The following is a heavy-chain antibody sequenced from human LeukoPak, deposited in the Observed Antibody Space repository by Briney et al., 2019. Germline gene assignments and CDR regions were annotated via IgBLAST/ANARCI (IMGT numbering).Heavy chain of an antibody. V-gene: IGHV3-33*01. CDR2: IWYDGSNK. Sequence: GGSLRLSCAASGFTFSSYGMHWVRQAPGKGLECVAVIWYDGSNKYYADSVKGRFTISRDNSKNTLYLQMNSLRGEDTAVYYCATGGRELPSTRDYWGQGTLVTVSS. CDR3: ATGGRELPSTRDY. J-gene: IGHJ4*02. D-gene: IGHD1-26*01. CDR1: GFTFSSYG.